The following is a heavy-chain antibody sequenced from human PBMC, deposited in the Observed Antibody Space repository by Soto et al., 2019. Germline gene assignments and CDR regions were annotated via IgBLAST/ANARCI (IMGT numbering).Heavy chain of an antibody. CDR2: IYYSWST. D-gene: IGHD2-21*02. CDR1: GGSINSRSYY. CDR3: ARQRTSVVTQAYFDD. J-gene: IGHJ4*02. V-gene: IGHV4-39*01. Sequence: SETLSLTCTVSGGSINSRSYYWGWIRQSPGKGLEWIGSIYYSWSTYYNPSLKSRVAMSVDTSKNQFSMKLRSVSAADTAVYYCARQRTSVVTQAYFDDSGQGSLVTVSS.